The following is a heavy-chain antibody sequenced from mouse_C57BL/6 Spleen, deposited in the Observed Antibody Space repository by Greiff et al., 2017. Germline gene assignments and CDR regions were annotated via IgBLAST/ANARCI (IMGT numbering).Heavy chain of an antibody. CDR3: ARPYGNYFDY. Sequence: EVKVVESGGGLVKPGGSLKLSCAASGFTFSSYAMSWVRQTPEKRLEWVATISDGGSYTYYPDNVKGRFTISRDNAKNNLYLQMSHLKSEDTAMYYCARPYGNYFDYWGQGTTLTVSS. CDR2: ISDGGSYT. D-gene: IGHD2-1*01. J-gene: IGHJ2*01. CDR1: GFTFSSYA. V-gene: IGHV5-4*03.